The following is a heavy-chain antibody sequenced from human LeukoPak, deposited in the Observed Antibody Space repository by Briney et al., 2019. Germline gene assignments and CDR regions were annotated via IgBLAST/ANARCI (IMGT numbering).Heavy chain of an antibody. D-gene: IGHD5-18*01. CDR2: INHSGST. CDR3: ARVGGFNTNWFDP. Sequence: PSETLSLTCAVYGGSFSGYYWSWIRQPPGKGLEWIGEINHSGSTNYNPSLKSRVTISVDTSKNQFSLKLSSVTAADTAVYYCARVGGFNTNWFDPWGQGTLVTVSS. V-gene: IGHV4-34*01. CDR1: GGSFSGYY. J-gene: IGHJ5*02.